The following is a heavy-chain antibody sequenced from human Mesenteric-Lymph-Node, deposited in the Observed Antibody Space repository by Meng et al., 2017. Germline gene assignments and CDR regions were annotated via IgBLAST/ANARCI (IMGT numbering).Heavy chain of an antibody. V-gene: IGHV1-2*02. CDR1: GGTFSSYA. J-gene: IGHJ4*02. CDR2: INPNSGGT. Sequence: ASVKVSCKASGGTFSSYAISWVRQAPGQGLEWMGWINPNSGGTNYAQKFQGRVTMTRDTSISTAYMELSRLRSDDTAVYYCARDRSTMVRGVILRRKFDYWGQGTLVTVSS. CDR3: ARDRSTMVRGVILRRKFDY. D-gene: IGHD3-10*01.